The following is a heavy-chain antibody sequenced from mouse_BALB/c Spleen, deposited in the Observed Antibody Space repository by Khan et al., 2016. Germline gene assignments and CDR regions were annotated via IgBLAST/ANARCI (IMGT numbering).Heavy chain of an antibody. Sequence: EVQLQESGGGLVQPGGSLKLSCAASGFDFSRYWMSWVRQAPGRGLEWIGEINPDSSTINYTPSLKDKFIISRDNAKNTRYLQMSKVRSDDTALYYCTRLYYYGCSDYWGQGTTLTFSS. CDR1: GFDFSRYW. D-gene: IGHD1-1*01. J-gene: IGHJ2*01. V-gene: IGHV4-1*02. CDR3: TRLYYYGCSDY. CDR2: INPDSSTI.